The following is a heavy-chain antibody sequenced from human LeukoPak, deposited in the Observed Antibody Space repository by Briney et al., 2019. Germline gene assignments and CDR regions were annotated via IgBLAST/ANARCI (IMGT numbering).Heavy chain of an antibody. CDR3: ARDLVGASGSYFDY. CDR1: GGSISSSSYY. D-gene: IGHD1-26*01. J-gene: IGHJ4*02. Sequence: KPSETLSLTCTVSGGSISSSSYYWGWIRQPPGKGLEWIGSIYYSGSTYYNPSLKSRVTISVDTSKNQFSLKLSSVTAADTAVYYCARDLVGASGSYFDYWGQGTLVTVSS. CDR2: IYYSGST. V-gene: IGHV4-39*07.